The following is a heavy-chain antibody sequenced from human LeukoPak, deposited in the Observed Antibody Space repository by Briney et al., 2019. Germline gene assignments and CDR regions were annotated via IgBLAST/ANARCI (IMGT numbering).Heavy chain of an antibody. Sequence: ASVKVSCKASGYTFTSYAMHWGRQAPGQRLEWMGWINAGNGNTKYSQKFQGRVTITRDTSASTAYMELSSLRSEDTAVYYCARDLRGGYCSGGSCYPGNYWGQGTLVTVSS. V-gene: IGHV1-3*01. CDR1: GYTFTSYA. CDR3: ARDLRGGYCSGGSCYPGNY. D-gene: IGHD2-15*01. J-gene: IGHJ4*02. CDR2: INAGNGNT.